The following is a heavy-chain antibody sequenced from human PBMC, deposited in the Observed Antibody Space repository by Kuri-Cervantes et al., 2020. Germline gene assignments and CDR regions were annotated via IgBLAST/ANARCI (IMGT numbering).Heavy chain of an antibody. CDR2: INPNSGGT. D-gene: IGHD3-22*01. CDR1: GYTFTSYG. Sequence: VKVSCKASGYTFTSYGISWVRQAPGQGLEWMGWINPNSGGTNYAQKFQGRVTMTRDASISTAYMELSRLRSDDTAVYYCARQIVVDAFDIWGLGTMVTVSS. V-gene: IGHV1-2*02. J-gene: IGHJ3*02. CDR3: ARQIVVDAFDI.